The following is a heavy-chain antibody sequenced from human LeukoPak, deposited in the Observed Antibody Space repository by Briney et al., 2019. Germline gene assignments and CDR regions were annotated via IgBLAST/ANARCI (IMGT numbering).Heavy chain of an antibody. D-gene: IGHD3-16*01. V-gene: IGHV3-74*01. CDR3: ASLNYGPDY. Sequence: GGSLSLPCAASGFTFSSYWMHWVRQAPGKGLVWVSRIDNDGRGTSYADSVKGRFTISRDNAKNRLYLQMNSLRAEDTAVYYCASLNYGPDYWGQGTLVTVSS. J-gene: IGHJ4*02. CDR2: IDNDGRGT. CDR1: GFTFSSYW.